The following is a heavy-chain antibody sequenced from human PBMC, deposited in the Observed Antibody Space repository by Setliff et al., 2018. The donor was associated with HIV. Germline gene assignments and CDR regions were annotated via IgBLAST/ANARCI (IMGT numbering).Heavy chain of an antibody. Sequence: GASVKVSCKASGYTFTSYAMNWVRQAPGQGLEWMGWMNPNSGVSGYALKFHDRVTMTRDTSITTLYMELSSLTSEDTAVYYCARGKGVGGVVITGGLDVWGKGTTVTVSS. CDR1: GYTFTSYA. CDR3: ARGKGVGGVVITGGLDV. CDR2: MNPNSGVS. V-gene: IGHV1-8*02. D-gene: IGHD3-10*01. J-gene: IGHJ6*04.